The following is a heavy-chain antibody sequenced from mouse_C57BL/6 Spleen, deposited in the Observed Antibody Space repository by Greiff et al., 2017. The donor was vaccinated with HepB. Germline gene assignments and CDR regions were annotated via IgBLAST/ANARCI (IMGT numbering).Heavy chain of an antibody. J-gene: IGHJ3*01. Sequence: VQLQQPGTELARPGASVKMSCKTSGYTFTSYWMHWVKQRPGQGLEWIGAIYPGNCDTNYNQKFKGKATLTAVTSASTADMELSSLTTEDSAVYYGTIPTRIIGGIAYWGQVTLVTVSS. CDR1: GYTFTSYW. V-gene: IGHV1-5*01. CDR3: TIPTRIIGGIAY. CDR2: IYPGNCDT.